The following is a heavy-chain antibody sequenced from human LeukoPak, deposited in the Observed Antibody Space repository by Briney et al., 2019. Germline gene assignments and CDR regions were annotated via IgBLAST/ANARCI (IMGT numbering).Heavy chain of an antibody. V-gene: IGHV4-59*01. D-gene: IGHD5-24*01. CDR3: ARMVATITIGYFDY. J-gene: IGHJ4*02. Sequence: SETLSLTCTVSGGLISSYYWSWIRQPPGKGLEWIGYIYYSGSTNYNPSLKSRVTISVDTSKNQFSLKLSSVTAADTAVYYCARMVATITIGYFDYWGQGTLVTVSS. CDR1: GGLISSYY. CDR2: IYYSGST.